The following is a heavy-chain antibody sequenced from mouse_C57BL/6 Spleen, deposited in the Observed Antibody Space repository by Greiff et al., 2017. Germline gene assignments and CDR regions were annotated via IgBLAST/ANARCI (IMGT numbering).Heavy chain of an antibody. CDR2: IWSDGST. Sequence: VKLMESGPGLVAPSQSLSITCTVSGFSLTSYGVHWVRQPPGKGLVWLVVIWSDGSTTYNSALKSSLSLSKDNSKSQVFLKMNSLQTDDTAMYYCARQITTVVARDAMDYWGQGTSVTVSS. V-gene: IGHV2-6-1*01. D-gene: IGHD1-1*01. CDR3: ARQITTVVARDAMDY. CDR1: GFSLTSYG. J-gene: IGHJ4*01.